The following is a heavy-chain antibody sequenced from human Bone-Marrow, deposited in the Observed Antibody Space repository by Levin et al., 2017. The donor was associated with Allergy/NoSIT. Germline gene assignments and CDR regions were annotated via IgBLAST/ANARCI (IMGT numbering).Heavy chain of an antibody. V-gene: IGHV3-11*01. CDR3: ARAITHTTVTTYAY. CDR2: ITSSGSSA. Sequence: SCAASGFTFDDYFMTWIRQAPGKGLEWVSYITSSGSSAKYADSVKGRFTISRDNAKNSLYLQMNRLRAEDTAVYYCARAITHTTVTTYAYWGQGTLVTVSS. D-gene: IGHD4-17*01. J-gene: IGHJ4*02. CDR1: GFTFDDYF.